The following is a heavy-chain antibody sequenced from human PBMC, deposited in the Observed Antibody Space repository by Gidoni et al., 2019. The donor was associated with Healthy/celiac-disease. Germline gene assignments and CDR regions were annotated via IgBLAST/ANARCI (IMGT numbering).Heavy chain of an antibody. CDR1: GFTFSDYY. CDR3: AREGCSSTSCPIYYYYYGMDV. CDR2: ISSSISYT. V-gene: IGHV3-11*05. Sequence: VQLVASGGGLVKPGGSLRLSCAASGFTFSDYYISLIRQAPGKGLEWVSYISSSISYTTYADSGKGRFTISKDNAKNSLYLQMNSRRAEDTAVYYCAREGCSSTSCPIYYYYYGMDVWGQGTTVTVSS. D-gene: IGHD2-2*01. J-gene: IGHJ6*02.